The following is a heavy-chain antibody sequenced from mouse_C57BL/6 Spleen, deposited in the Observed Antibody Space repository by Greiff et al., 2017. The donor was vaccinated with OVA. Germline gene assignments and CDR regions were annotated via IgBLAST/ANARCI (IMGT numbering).Heavy chain of an antibody. J-gene: IGHJ1*03. CDR1: GYTFTSYW. CDR3: ARITTGYVDF. D-gene: IGHD1-1*01. V-gene: IGHV1-53*01. CDR2: INPSNGGT. Sequence: QVQLQPPGPELVKPGASVTLSCKASGYTFTSYWMHWVKQRPGQGLEWLGTINPSNGGTNYNEKFKSKATLTVDKSSSTAYMQLSSLTSEDSAFYYCARITTGYVDFWGTGTTVTVSS.